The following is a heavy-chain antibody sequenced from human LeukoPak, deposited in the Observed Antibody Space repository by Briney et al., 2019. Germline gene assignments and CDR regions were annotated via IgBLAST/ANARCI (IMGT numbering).Heavy chain of an antibody. CDR3: ASMTTVVL. Sequence: PSETLSLTCTVSGGSISSGSYYWGWIRQPPGKGLEWIGSIYYSGSTYYNPSLKSRVTISVDTSKNQFSLKLSSVTAADTAVYYCASMTTVVLWGQGTLVTVSS. D-gene: IGHD4-23*01. J-gene: IGHJ4*02. CDR1: GGSISSGSYY. CDR2: IYYSGST. V-gene: IGHV4-39*01.